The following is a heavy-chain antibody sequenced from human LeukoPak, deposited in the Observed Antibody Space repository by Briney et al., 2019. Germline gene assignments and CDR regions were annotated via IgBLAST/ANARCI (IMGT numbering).Heavy chain of an antibody. CDR1: GFTFSSHA. V-gene: IGHV3-23*01. CDR2: ISGSGGST. CDR3: AKDYYRRLTTTIDY. D-gene: IGHD4/OR15-4a*01. Sequence: GGSLRLSCAASGFTFSSHAMSWVRQAPGKGLEWVPVISGSGGSTYYADPVKGRLTISRDNSKNTLYLQMNSLRAEDTAVYYCAKDYYRRLTTTIDYWGQGPLVTVSS. J-gene: IGHJ4*02.